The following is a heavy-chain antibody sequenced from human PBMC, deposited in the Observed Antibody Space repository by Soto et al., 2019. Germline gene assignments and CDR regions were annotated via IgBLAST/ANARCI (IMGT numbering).Heavy chain of an antibody. CDR1: GFTFGGDW. CDR2: IKQDGSEK. D-gene: IGHD1-1*01. Sequence: PGGSLRLSCAASGFTFGGDWMSWVRQAPGKGLEWVANIKQDGSEKNYVASVKGRFTISRDNAKNLLELQMNSLRAEDTAVYYYAKETGTWGQGTLVTVSS. J-gene: IGHJ5*02. CDR3: AKETGT. V-gene: IGHV3-7*01.